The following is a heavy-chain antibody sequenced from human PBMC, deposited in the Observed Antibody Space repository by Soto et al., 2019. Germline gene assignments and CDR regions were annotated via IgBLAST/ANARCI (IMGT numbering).Heavy chain of an antibody. J-gene: IGHJ5*02. CDR3: ASPGYYQNDDWFHP. D-gene: IGHD3-22*01. Sequence: SETLSLTCAVYGGSFSGYYWSWIRQPPGKGLEWIGEINHSGSTNYNPSLKSRVTISVDTSKNQFSLKLSSVTAADTAVYYCASPGYYQNDDWFHPCGQGTLVTVSS. CDR1: GGSFSGYY. CDR2: INHSGST. V-gene: IGHV4-34*01.